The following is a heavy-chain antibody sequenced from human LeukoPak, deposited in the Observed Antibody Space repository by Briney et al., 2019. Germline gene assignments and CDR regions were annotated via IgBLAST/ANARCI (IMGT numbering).Heavy chain of an antibody. V-gene: IGHV3-48*03. CDR1: GFTFSSYE. CDR3: AGGEEVVVVAATGLAFDI. Sequence: HSGGSLRLSCAASGFTFSSYEMNWVRQAPGKGLEWVSYISSSGSTIYYADSVKGRFTISRDNAKNSLYLQMNSLRAEDTAVYDCAGGEEVVVVAATGLAFDIWGQGTMVTVSS. J-gene: IGHJ3*02. D-gene: IGHD2-15*01. CDR2: ISSSGSTI.